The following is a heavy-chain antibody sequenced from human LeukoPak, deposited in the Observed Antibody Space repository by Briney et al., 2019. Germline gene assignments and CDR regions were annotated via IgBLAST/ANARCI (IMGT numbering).Heavy chain of an antibody. Sequence: GGSLRLSCAASGFTFSSYWMSWVRQAPGKGLEWLANIKQDGSEKYYVDSVKGRFTISRDNAKNSLYLQMNSLRAEDTAVYYCARGYYDYVWGSYRYPDAFDIWGQGTMVTVSS. CDR1: GFTFSSYW. CDR3: ARGYYDYVWGSYRYPDAFDI. CDR2: IKQDGSEK. D-gene: IGHD3-16*02. V-gene: IGHV3-7*01. J-gene: IGHJ3*02.